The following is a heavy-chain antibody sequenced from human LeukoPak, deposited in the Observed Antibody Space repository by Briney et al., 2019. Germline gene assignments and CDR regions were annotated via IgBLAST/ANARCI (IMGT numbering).Heavy chain of an antibody. CDR3: SRDPKWLDY. CDR2: TNQEGSEK. CDR1: GFTLSTYW. V-gene: IGHV3-7*01. J-gene: IGHJ4*02. D-gene: IGHD5-12*01. Sequence: GGSLRLSCAASGFTLSTYWMSWVRQAPGKGLEWVANTNQEGSEKYYVDSVKGRFTISKDNAKNALYLQMNSLRAEDTAVYYCSRDPKWLDYWGQGTLVTVSS.